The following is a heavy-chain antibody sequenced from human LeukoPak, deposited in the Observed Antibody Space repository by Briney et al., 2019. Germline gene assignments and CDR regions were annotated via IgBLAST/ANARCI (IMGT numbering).Heavy chain of an antibody. CDR1: GYTFNSYG. CDR2: ISAYNGNT. D-gene: IGHD2-8*01. V-gene: IGHV1-18*01. J-gene: IGHJ5*02. CDR3: ARAGIPGYCTNVTCSNWLDP. Sequence: ASVKVSCKASGYTFNSYGISWVRQAPGQGLEWMGWISAYNGNTNYAQKLQGRVTMTTDTSTSTAYMELRSLRSEDTAVYYCARAGIPGYCTNVTCSNWLDPWGQGTLVTVSS.